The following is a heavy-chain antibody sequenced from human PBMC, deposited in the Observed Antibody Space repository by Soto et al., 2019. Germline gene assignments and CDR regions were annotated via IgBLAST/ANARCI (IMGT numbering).Heavy chain of an antibody. CDR2: MNPNSGNT. J-gene: IGHJ6*03. Sequence: GASVKVSCKASGYTFTSYDINWVRQATGQGLEWMGWMNPNSGNTGYAQKFQGRVTMTRNTSISTAYMELSSLRSEDTAVYYCARSPIVVVPAATYYSTDVWGKGTTVTVSS. CDR1: GYTFTSYD. D-gene: IGHD2-2*01. CDR3: ARSPIVVVPAATYYSTDV. V-gene: IGHV1-8*01.